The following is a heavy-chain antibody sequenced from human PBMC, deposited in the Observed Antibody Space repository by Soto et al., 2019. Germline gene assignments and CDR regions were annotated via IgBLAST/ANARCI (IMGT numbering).Heavy chain of an antibody. CDR2: IDPSDSYT. CDR1: GDSFTSYW. D-gene: IGHD6-13*01. Sequence: GEPLRICWSGSGDSFTSYWISWVRKMPGKGLEWMGRIDPSDSYTNHSPSFQGHVTISADKSISTAYLQWSSLKASDTAMYYCARQGIAAAGTFGYYYGMDVWGQGTTVTVSS. J-gene: IGHJ6*02. CDR3: ARQGIAAAGTFGYYYGMDV. V-gene: IGHV5-10-1*01.